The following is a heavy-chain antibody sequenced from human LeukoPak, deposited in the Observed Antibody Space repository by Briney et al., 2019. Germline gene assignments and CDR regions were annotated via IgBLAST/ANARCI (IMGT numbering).Heavy chain of an antibody. CDR2: MNPNSGNT. CDR1: GYTFTSYD. CDR3: ARGQRSRIQLWYYYYYYYYMDV. Sequence: GASVKVSCKASGYTFTSYDINRVRQATGQGLEWMGWMNPNSGNTGYAQKFQGRVTMTRNTSISTAYMELSSLRSEDTAVYYCARGQRSRIQLWYYYYYYYYMDVWGKGTTVTVSS. D-gene: IGHD5-18*01. V-gene: IGHV1-8*01. J-gene: IGHJ6*03.